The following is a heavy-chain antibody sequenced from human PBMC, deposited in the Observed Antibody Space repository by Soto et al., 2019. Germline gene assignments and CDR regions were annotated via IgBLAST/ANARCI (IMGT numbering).Heavy chain of an antibody. Sequence: ASVKVSCKASGYTFTGYYMHWVRQAPGQGLEWMGWINPNSGGTNYAQKFQGWVTMTRDTSISTAYMELSRLRSDDTAVYYCARGSAAVNLYYYGMDVWGQGTTVTVSS. J-gene: IGHJ6*02. CDR2: INPNSGGT. CDR3: ARGSAAVNLYYYGMDV. D-gene: IGHD6-13*01. CDR1: GYTFTGYY. V-gene: IGHV1-2*04.